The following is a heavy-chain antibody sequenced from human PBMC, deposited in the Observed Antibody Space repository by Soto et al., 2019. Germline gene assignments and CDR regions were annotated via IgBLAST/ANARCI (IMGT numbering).Heavy chain of an antibody. Sequence: QVQLVQSGAEVKKPGASVKVSCKASGYTFTSYDINWVRQATGQGLEWMGWMNPNNNNTGYAQKFQGRVTMTRNTSLSTAYMELGSLRTEDSAVYYWTRGPLPYFNDYWGHGTLVTVSS. CDR1: GYTFTSYD. V-gene: IGHV1-8*01. CDR2: MNPNNNNT. CDR3: TRGPLPYFNDY. D-gene: IGHD2-8*01. J-gene: IGHJ4*01.